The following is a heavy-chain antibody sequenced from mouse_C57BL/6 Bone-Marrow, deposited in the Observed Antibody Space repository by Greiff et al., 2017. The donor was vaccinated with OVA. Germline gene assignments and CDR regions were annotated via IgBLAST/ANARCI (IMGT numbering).Heavy chain of an antibody. J-gene: IGHJ2*01. CDR1: GFSLTSYG. CDR2: IWRGGST. Sequence: QVQLQQSGPGLVQPSQSLSITCTVSGFSLTSYGVHWVRQSPGKGLEWLGVIWRGGSTDYNAAFMSRLSITKDNSKSQVFFNMNSLQADDTAIYDCAKSATTVPYYFDYWGQGTTLTVSS. CDR3: AKSATTVPYYFDY. D-gene: IGHD1-1*01. V-gene: IGHV2-5*01.